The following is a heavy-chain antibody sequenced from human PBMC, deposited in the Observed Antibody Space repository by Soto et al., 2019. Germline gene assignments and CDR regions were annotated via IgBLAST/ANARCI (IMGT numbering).Heavy chain of an antibody. CDR3: ARDLEDRSGGVLAPWKGYYYYYMDV. CDR2: IYYSGST. CDR1: GGSISSGGYY. D-gene: IGHD6-25*01. J-gene: IGHJ6*03. Sequence: QVQLQESGPGLVKPSQTLSLTCTVSGGSISSGGYYWSWIRQHPGKGLEWIGYIYYSGSTYYNPSLKSRLNITVDTSKNQFSLKLSSVTAADTAVYYCARDLEDRSGGVLAPWKGYYYYYMDVWGKGTTVTVSS. V-gene: IGHV4-31*03.